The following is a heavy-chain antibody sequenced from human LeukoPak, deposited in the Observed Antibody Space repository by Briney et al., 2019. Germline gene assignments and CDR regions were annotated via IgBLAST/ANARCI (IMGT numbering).Heavy chain of an antibody. CDR3: ARVKGKVYDFWSGYLFDP. D-gene: IGHD3-3*01. J-gene: IGHJ5*02. CDR1: GGSISSYY. CDR2: IYYSGST. Sequence: SETLSLTCTVSGGSISSYYWSWIRQPPGKGLEWIGYIYYSGSTNYNPSLKSRVTISVDTSKNQFSLKLSSVTAADTAVYYCARVKGKVYDFWSGYLFDPWGQGTLVTVSS. V-gene: IGHV4-59*01.